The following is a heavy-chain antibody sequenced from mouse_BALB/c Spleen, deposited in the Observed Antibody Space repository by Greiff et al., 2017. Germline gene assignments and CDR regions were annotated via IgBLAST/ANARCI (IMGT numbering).Heavy chain of an antibody. CDR3: ARDYGSSPWFAY. J-gene: IGHJ3*01. CDR2: ISDGGSYT. V-gene: IGHV5-4*02. D-gene: IGHD1-1*01. Sequence: DVQLVESGGGLVKPGGSLKLSCAASGFTFSDYYMYWVRQTPEKRLEWVATISDGGSYTYYPDSVKGRFTISRDNAKNNLYLQMSSLKSEDTAMYYCARDYGSSPWFAYWGQGTLVTVSA. CDR1: GFTFSDYY.